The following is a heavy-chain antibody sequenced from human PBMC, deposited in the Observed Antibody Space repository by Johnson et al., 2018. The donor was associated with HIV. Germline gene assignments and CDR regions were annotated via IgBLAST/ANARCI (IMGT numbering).Heavy chain of an antibody. CDR2: ISYDGSDK. D-gene: IGHD3-10*01. Sequence: QVQLVESGGGVVQPGRSLRLSCAASGFTFSSYAMHWVRQAPGKGLEWVAVISYDGSDKYYADSVKGRFTISRDSSKNTLYLQMNSLRAEDTALYYCARIGLPYYYGSGSYSHDAFDIWGQGTMVTVSS. CDR1: GFTFSSYA. J-gene: IGHJ3*02. V-gene: IGHV3-30*04. CDR3: ARIGLPYYYGSGSYSHDAFDI.